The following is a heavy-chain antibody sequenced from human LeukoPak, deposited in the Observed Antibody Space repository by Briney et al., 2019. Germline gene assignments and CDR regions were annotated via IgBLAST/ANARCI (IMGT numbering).Heavy chain of an antibody. D-gene: IGHD1-1*01. Sequence: SEILSLTCGVSGYSIRSGYYWAWIRQSPGKGLEWIGSIYHRGNTLYNPSLKSRVTISVDTSKNHLSLELTSVTGADTAVYFCARAPSGIATTGNYYYYYYMDVRGQGTTVTVSS. J-gene: IGHJ6*03. CDR3: ARAPSGIATTGNYYYYYYMDV. CDR1: GYSIRSGYY. V-gene: IGHV4-38-2*01. CDR2: IYHRGNT.